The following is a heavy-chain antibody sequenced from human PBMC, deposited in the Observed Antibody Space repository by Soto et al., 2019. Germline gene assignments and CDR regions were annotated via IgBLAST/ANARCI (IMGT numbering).Heavy chain of an antibody. V-gene: IGHV1-8*01. CDR2: MNPNSGNT. CDR3: ARDLWFGELLFLGV. CDR1: GYTFTSYV. Sequence: ASVKVSCQASGYTFTSYVINWVRQATGQGLEWMGWMNPNSGNTGYAQKFQGRVTMTRNTSISTAYMELSSLRSEDTAVYYCARDLWFGELLFLGVWGKGTTVTVSS. J-gene: IGHJ6*04. D-gene: IGHD3-10*01.